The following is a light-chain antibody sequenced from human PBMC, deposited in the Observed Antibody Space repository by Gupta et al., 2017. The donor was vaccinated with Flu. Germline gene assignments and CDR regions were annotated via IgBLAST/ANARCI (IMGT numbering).Light chain of an antibody. Sequence: EIVMTQSPAILSVSPGERATLSCRASQSVSSNLAWYQQKPGQAPRLLIYGASTRGTGIPARFSGTGSGTEFTLTISSLQSEDVAVYYCQQYNNWWAFGQGTKVEIK. V-gene: IGKV3-15*01. CDR2: GAS. CDR1: QSVSSN. J-gene: IGKJ1*01. CDR3: QQYNNWWA.